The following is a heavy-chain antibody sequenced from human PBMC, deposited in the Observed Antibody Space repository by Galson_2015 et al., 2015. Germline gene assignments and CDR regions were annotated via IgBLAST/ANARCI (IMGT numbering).Heavy chain of an antibody. CDR3: AREGYDILTGPGAFDI. CDR2: INSDGSST. CDR1: GFTFSSYW. J-gene: IGHJ3*02. D-gene: IGHD3-9*01. V-gene: IGHV3-74*01. Sequence: SLRLSCAASGFTFSSYWMHWVRQAPGKGLVWVSRINSDGSSTSYADSVKGRFTISRDNAKNTLYLQMNSLGAEDTAVYYCAREGYDILTGPGAFDIWGQGTMVTVS.